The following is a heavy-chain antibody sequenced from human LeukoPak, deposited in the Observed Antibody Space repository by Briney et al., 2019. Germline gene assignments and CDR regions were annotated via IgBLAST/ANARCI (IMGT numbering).Heavy chain of an antibody. J-gene: IGHJ4*02. Sequence: GASVKVSCKAFGYTFTGYYVHWVRQAPGQGLEWMGRINPSGGVPTYAQKFQGRVTITRDMSTSTVYMELSSLRSEDTAVYFCARTPSGDYYTTFDYWGQGTLVTVSS. CDR2: INPSGGVP. V-gene: IGHV1-46*01. CDR1: GYTFTGYY. D-gene: IGHD3-10*01. CDR3: ARTPSGDYYTTFDY.